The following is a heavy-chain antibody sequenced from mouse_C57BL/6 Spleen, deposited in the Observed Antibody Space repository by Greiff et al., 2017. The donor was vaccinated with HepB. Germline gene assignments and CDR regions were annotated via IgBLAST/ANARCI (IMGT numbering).Heavy chain of an antibody. CDR1: GYTFTDYN. J-gene: IGHJ3*01. Sequence: VQLQQSGPELVKPGASVKIPCKASGYTFTDYNMDWVKQSHGKSLEWIGDINPNNGGTIYNQKFKGKATLTVDKSSSTAYMELRSLTSGDTAVYYCERSGYSNYVFAYWGQGTLVTVSA. CDR3: ERSGYSNYVFAY. CDR2: INPNNGGT. V-gene: IGHV1-18*01. D-gene: IGHD2-5*01.